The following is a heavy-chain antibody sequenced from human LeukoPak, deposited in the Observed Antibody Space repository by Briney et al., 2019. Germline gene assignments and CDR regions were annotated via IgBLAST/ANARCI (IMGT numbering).Heavy chain of an antibody. J-gene: IGHJ4*02. V-gene: IGHV3-66*01. D-gene: IGHD3-9*01. CDR1: GFTFSNNY. CDR2: IYNDGRT. Sequence: PGGSLRLSCAASGFTFSNNYMSWVRQAPGKGLEWVSVIYNDGRTRYADSVKGRFTISRDNSKNTLYLQMNSLRAEDTAVYYCTKAGAYDILTGYCDYWGQGTLVTVSS. CDR3: TKAGAYDILTGYCDY.